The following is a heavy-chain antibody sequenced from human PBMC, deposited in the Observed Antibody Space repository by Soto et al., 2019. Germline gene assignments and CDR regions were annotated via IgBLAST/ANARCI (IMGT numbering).Heavy chain of an antibody. Sequence: QVQLVQSGAEEKKPGASVKVSCKASGYTFTSYAMHWVRQAPGQRLEWMGWINAGNGNTKYSQKFQGRVTITRDTSASTASMERSSLRSEDTAVYYCARSSGYYLIDDYWGQGTLVTVSS. V-gene: IGHV1-3*05. J-gene: IGHJ4*02. CDR2: INAGNGNT. CDR1: GYTFTSYA. D-gene: IGHD3-22*01. CDR3: ARSSGYYLIDDY.